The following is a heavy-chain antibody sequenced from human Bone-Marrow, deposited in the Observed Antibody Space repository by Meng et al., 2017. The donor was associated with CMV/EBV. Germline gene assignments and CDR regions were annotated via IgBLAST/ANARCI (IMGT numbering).Heavy chain of an antibody. J-gene: IGHJ5*02. CDR3: AKDLYSSGSYNYFDP. D-gene: IGHD6-19*01. CDR1: RLPFSNYC. CDR2: IPYDASNK. V-gene: IGHV3-30*18. Sequence: SRLPFSNYCMHWVRQAPGKGLEWVSMIPYDASNKYYADSVKGRFTISRDDSKNTMYLQMNSLRTEDTAVYYCAKDLYSSGSYNYFDPWGQGTLVTVSS.